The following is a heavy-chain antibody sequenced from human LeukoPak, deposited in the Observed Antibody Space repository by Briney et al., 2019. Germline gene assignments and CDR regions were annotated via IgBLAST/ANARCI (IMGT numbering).Heavy chain of an antibody. CDR3: ARGFASRSSIAAAQLSFDY. J-gene: IGHJ4*02. D-gene: IGHD6-13*01. Sequence: ASVKVSCKASGYTFTGYYMHWVRQAPGQGLEWMGWINPNSGGTNYAQKFQGRVTMTRDASISTAYMELSRLRSDDTAVYYCARGFASRSSIAAAQLSFDYWGQGTLVTVSS. CDR1: GYTFTGYY. V-gene: IGHV1-2*02. CDR2: INPNSGGT.